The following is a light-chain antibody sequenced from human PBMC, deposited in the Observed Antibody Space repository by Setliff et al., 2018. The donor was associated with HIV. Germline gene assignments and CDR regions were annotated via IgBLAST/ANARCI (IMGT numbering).Light chain of an antibody. Sequence: SYELAQPASVSVAPGKTARITCGGNNIGVKSVRWYQQKPGQAPVLVVYDDTERPSGIPERFSGSNSGNTATLTISRVEAGDEADYYCQVWDSSSDPNYVFGTGTKV. CDR3: QVWDSSSDPNYV. J-gene: IGLJ1*01. V-gene: IGLV3-21*03. CDR1: NIGVKS. CDR2: DDT.